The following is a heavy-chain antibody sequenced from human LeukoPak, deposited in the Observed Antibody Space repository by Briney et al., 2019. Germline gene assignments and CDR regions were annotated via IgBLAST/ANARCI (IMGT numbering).Heavy chain of an antibody. D-gene: IGHD4-17*01. CDR2: IIPIFGTA. V-gene: IGHV1-69*05. CDR1: GGTFSSFA. J-gene: IGHJ6*03. Sequence: GASVKVSCKASGGTFSSFAISWVRQAPGQGLQWMGGIIPIFGTANYAQKFQGRVTMTRNTSISTAYMEQSSLRSEDTAVYYCASRVGESSRRYYYYYMDVWGKGTTVTISS. CDR3: ASRVGESSRRYYYYYMDV.